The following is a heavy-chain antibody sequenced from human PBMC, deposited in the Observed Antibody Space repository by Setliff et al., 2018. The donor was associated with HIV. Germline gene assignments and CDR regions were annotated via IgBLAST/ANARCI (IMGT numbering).Heavy chain of an antibody. J-gene: IGHJ3*02. D-gene: IGHD2-2*01. V-gene: IGHV1-69*13. CDR1: GGTFGSYA. CDR3: ARSRDIVVVPAAPRGAFDI. Sequence: SVKVSCKASGGTFGSYAISWVRQAPGQGLEWMGGIIPIFGTANYAQKCQGRVTITADESTSTAYMELSSLRSEDTAVYYCARSRDIVVVPAAPRGAFDIWGQGTMVTVSS. CDR2: IIPIFGTA.